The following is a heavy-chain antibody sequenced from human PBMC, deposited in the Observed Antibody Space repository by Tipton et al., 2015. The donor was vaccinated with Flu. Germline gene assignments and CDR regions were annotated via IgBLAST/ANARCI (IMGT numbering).Heavy chain of an antibody. V-gene: IGHV4-38-2*02. CDR1: GYSISNTYY. J-gene: IGHJ4*02. CDR2: IYHSGST. Sequence: TLSLTCTVSGYSISNTYYWGWIRQPPGKGLEWIGNIYHSGSTYYNPSLKSRVPLSIHTSKNQFSLKLSSVTAADTAMYYCARGPIYGNYMTTSTFDYWGQGTL. D-gene: IGHD4-11*01. CDR3: ARGPIYGNYMTTSTFDY.